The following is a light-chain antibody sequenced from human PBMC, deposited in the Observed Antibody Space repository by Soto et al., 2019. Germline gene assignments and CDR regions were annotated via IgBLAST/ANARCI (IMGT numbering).Light chain of an antibody. CDR3: QQYGSSGT. J-gene: IGKJ1*01. CDR1: QSVSNN. V-gene: IGKV3-20*01. Sequence: EIVMTQSPATLSVSPGERATLSCRASQSVSNNLAWYQQKPGQAPRLLIYGASSRSTGIPDRFSGSGCGTDFTLTISRLEHEDVAVYYCQQYGSSGTFGQGTKVDIK. CDR2: GAS.